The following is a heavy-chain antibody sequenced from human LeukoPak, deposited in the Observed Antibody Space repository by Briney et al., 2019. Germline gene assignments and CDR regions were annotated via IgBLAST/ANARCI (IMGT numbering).Heavy chain of an antibody. CDR3: ARDPDYYGSGSYRIGFDY. J-gene: IGHJ4*02. V-gene: IGHV3-74*01. D-gene: IGHD3-10*01. Sequence: GGSLRLSCAASGFTFSSHWMHWVRQAPGKGLVWVSRINTDGSSTTYADSVKGRFTISRDNAKNTLYLQMNSLRAEDTAVYYCARDPDYYGSGSYRIGFDYWGQGTLVTVSS. CDR2: INTDGSST. CDR1: GFTFSSHW.